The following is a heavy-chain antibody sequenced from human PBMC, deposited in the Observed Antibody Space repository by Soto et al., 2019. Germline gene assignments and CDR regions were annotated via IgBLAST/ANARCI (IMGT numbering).Heavy chain of an antibody. V-gene: IGHV3-30*18. D-gene: IGHD3-3*01. CDR1: GFTFSSYG. CDR2: ISYDGSNK. J-gene: IGHJ6*03. Sequence: GGSLRLSCAASGFTFSSYGMHWVRQAPGKGLKWVAVISYDGSNKYYADSVKGRFTISRDNSKNTPYLQMNSLRAEDTAVYYCAKETGFGVVIIYNYYYMDVWGKGTTVTVSS. CDR3: AKETGFGVVIIYNYYYMDV.